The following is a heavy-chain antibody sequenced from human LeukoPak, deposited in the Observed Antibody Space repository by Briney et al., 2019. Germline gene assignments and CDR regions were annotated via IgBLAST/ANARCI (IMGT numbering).Heavy chain of an antibody. CDR2: ISSSSSYI. D-gene: IGHD3-22*01. CDR1: GFTFSSYS. CDR3: ASGPYYYDSSGYYYDRDY. J-gene: IGHJ4*02. Sequence: GGSLRLSCAASGFTFSSYSMNWVRQAPGKGLEWVSSISSSSSYIYYADSVKGRFTISRDNAKNSLYLQMNSLSAEDTAVYYCASGPYYYDSSGYYYDRDYWGQGTLVTVSS. V-gene: IGHV3-21*01.